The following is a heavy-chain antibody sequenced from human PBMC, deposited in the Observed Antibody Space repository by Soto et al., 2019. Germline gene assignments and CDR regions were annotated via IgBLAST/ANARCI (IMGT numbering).Heavy chain of an antibody. Sequence: SETLSLTCAVYGGSFSGYYWSWIRQPPGKGLEWIGEINHSGSTNYNPSLKSRVTISVDTSKNQFSLKLSSVTAADTAVYYCARGRRGTLRGWFDPWGQGTLVTVS. V-gene: IGHV4-34*01. CDR2: INHSGST. D-gene: IGHD1-1*01. J-gene: IGHJ5*02. CDR1: GGSFSGYY. CDR3: ARGRRGTLRGWFDP.